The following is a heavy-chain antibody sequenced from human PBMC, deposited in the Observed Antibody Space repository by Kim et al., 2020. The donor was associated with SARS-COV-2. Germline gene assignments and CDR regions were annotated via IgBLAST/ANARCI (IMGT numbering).Heavy chain of an antibody. CDR3: SDMTATNPGL. D-gene: IGHD2-8*01. CDR1: GFTFSDHY. J-gene: IGHJ4*02. V-gene: IGHV3-72*01. CDR2: IRNKAKGYTA. Sequence: GGSLRLSCAASGFTFSDHYMDWVRRAPGKGLEWVGRIRNKAKGYTAQYAASVRGRFTVSRDDSKNSLYLEMNSLKIEDTAMYYCSDMTATNPGLWGQGTLVTVYS.